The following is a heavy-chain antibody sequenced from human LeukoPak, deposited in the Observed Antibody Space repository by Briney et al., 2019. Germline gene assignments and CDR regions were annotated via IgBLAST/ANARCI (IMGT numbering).Heavy chain of an antibody. CDR1: GYTFTSYG. J-gene: IGHJ6*03. CDR3: ASGSTSKYYYYMDV. V-gene: IGHV1-18*01. CDR2: ISAYNGNT. Sequence: GASVKVSCKASGYTFTSYGISWVRQAPGQGLEWMGWISAYNGNTNYAQKLQGRVTMTTDTSTSTAYMELRSLRSDDTAVYYCASGSTSKYYYYMDVWGKGTTVTVSS. D-gene: IGHD2-2*01.